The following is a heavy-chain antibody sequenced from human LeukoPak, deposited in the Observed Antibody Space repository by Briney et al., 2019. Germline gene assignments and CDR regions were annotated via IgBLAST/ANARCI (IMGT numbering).Heavy chain of an antibody. J-gene: IGHJ4*02. D-gene: IGHD4-17*01. CDR3: ARDTYGAPDS. Sequence: GGSLGLSCAASGFTFSRYAMSWARQAPGKGLEWVSLIESSGATTYYADSVKGRFTISRDDSKNTLYLQMNSLRAEDTALYYCARDTYGAPDSWGQGTLVTVSP. CDR2: IESSGATT. V-gene: IGHV3-23*01. CDR1: GFTFSRYA.